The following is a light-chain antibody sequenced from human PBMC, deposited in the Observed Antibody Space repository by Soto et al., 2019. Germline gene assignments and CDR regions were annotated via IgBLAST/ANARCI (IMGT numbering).Light chain of an antibody. CDR2: AAS. Sequence: DLQMTQSPSSVSASVGDRVTITCRASQGISSWLAWYQRKPGKAPNLLIYAASSLQSGVPSRFSGSGSGTKFTLTISSLQPEDFATYYCQQANSFPLTFGGGTKVEIK. V-gene: IGKV1-12*01. CDR1: QGISSW. J-gene: IGKJ4*01. CDR3: QQANSFPLT.